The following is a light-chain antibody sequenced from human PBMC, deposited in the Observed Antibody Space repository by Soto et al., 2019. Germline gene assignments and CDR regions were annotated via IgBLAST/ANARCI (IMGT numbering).Light chain of an antibody. J-gene: IGKJ3*01. CDR1: QGISSY. Sequence: DIQLTQSPSFLSASVGDRVTITCRASQGISSYLAWYQQKPGKAPKLLIYAASTLQSGVPSRFSGSGSGTEFTLTISSLQPEDFATYYCQQLNSYLSSRFTFGPGTKVDIK. CDR3: QQLNSYLSSRFT. V-gene: IGKV1-9*01. CDR2: AAS.